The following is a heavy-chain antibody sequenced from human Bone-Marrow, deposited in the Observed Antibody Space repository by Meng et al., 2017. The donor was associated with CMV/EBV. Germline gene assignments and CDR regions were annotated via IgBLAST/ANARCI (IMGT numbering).Heavy chain of an antibody. V-gene: IGHV1-69*10. Sequence: SVKVSCKASGYNFSSYDINWVRQAPGQGLEWMGGIIPILGIANYAQKFQGRVTITADKSTSTAYMELSSLRSEDTAVYYCARGLAARPPEYWGQGTRVTGSS. CDR2: IIPILGIA. CDR3: ARGLAARPPEY. CDR1: GYNFSSYD. J-gene: IGHJ4*02. D-gene: IGHD6-6*01.